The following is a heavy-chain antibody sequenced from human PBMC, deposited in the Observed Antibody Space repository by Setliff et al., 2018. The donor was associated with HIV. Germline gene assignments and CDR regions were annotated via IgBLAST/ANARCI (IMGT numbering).Heavy chain of an antibody. CDR1: GGTFRSHE. D-gene: IGHD5-18*01. Sequence: SCKASGGTFRSHEISWMRQPPGKGLEWIGYIFYTGTTKYNPSLKSRVSMSVDMSNNQLSLKLKSVTAADTAVYYCARPRYTYGTPPAFDIWGRGTVVTVSS. CDR2: IFYTGTT. CDR3: ARPRYTYGTPPAFDI. J-gene: IGHJ3*02. V-gene: IGHV4-59*11.